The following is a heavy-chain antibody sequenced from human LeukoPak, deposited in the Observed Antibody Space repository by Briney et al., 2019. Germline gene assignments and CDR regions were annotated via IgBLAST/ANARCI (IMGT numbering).Heavy chain of an antibody. V-gene: IGHV1-24*01. Sequence: ASVKVSCKVSGYTLTELSMHWVRQAPGKGLEWMGGFDPEDGETIYAQKFQGRVTMTEGTSTDTAYMELSRLRSDDTAVYYCARAGSSSLNDAFDIWGQGTMVTVSS. CDR1: GYTLTELS. CDR3: ARAGSSSLNDAFDI. J-gene: IGHJ3*02. CDR2: FDPEDGET. D-gene: IGHD6-6*01.